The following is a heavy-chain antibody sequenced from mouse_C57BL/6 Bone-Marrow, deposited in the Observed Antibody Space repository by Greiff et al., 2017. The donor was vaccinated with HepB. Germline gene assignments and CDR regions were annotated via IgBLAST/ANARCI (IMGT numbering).Heavy chain of an antibody. CDR3: ASVNVVGSSYVWAMDY. CDR2: IDPSDSYT. CDR1: GYTFTSYW. Sequence: QVQLQQPGAELVKPGASVKLSCKASGYTFTSYWMQWVKQRPGQGLEWIGEIDPSDSYTNYNQKFKGKATLTVDTSSSTAYMQLSSLTSEDSAVYYCASVNVVGSSYVWAMDYWGQGTSVTVSS. J-gene: IGHJ4*01. D-gene: IGHD1-1*01. V-gene: IGHV1-50*01.